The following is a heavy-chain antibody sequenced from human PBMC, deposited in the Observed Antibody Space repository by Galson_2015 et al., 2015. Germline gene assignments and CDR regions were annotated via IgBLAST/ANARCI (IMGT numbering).Heavy chain of an antibody. V-gene: IGHV3-21*01. CDR2: ISSSSSYI. CDR3: ARDAYCSSTSCYLSYFDY. D-gene: IGHD2-2*01. Sequence: SLRLSCAASGFTFSSYRMNWVRQAPGKGLEWVSSISSSSSYIYYADSVKGRFTISRDNAKNSLYLQMNSLRAEDTAVYYCARDAYCSSTSCYLSYFDYWGQGTLVTVSS. CDR1: GFTFSSYR. J-gene: IGHJ4*02.